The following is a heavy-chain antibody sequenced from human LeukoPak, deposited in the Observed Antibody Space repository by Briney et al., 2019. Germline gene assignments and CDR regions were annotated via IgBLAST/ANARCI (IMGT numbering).Heavy chain of an antibody. J-gene: IGHJ5*02. D-gene: IGHD3-10*01. Sequence: PGGSLRLSCAASGFTFSSHWMHWVRQAPAKGLVWVSRINTDGSSTTYADSVKGRFTISRDNAKNTLYLQMNSLRAEDTAVYYCARAYGSGTYYPWGQGTLVTVSS. V-gene: IGHV3-74*01. CDR3: ARAYGSGTYYP. CDR2: INTDGSST. CDR1: GFTFSSHW.